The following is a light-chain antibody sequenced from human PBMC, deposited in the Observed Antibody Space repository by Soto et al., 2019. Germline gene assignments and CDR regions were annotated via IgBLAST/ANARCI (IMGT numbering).Light chain of an antibody. V-gene: IGKV3D-20*02. CDR3: QQYNNWPRT. CDR2: HTS. CDR1: QSVSSSY. J-gene: IGKJ1*01. Sequence: EIVLTQSPGTLSLSPGEKATLSCRASQSVSSSYLAWYQQKPGQAPRLLIYHTSNRATGIPDRFSGSGSGTDFTLTISRLEPEDCAVYYCQQYNNWPRTFGQGTKVEIK.